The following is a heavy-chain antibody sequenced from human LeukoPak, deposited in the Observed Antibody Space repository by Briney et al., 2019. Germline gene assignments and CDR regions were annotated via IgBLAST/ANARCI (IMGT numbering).Heavy chain of an antibody. V-gene: IGHV1-46*01. CDR1: GYIFTSYY. Sequence: ASVKVSCKASGYIFTSYYMYWVRQAPGQGLEWMGIINPSGGSIRYAQKFQGRVTMTRDTSTSTVYMELSSLRSADTAVYYCARRRNYYDSSRYYYEGDAFDIWGQGTMVTVSS. CDR3: ARRRNYYDSSRYYYEGDAFDI. J-gene: IGHJ3*02. CDR2: INPSGGSI. D-gene: IGHD3-22*01.